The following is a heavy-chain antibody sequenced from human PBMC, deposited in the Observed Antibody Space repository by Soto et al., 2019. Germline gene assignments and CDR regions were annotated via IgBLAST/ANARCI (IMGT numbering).Heavy chain of an antibody. V-gene: IGHV1-69*04. CDR2: IFPLLAMV. CDR3: AKEDAAGFKS. D-gene: IGHD6-13*01. J-gene: IGHJ4*02. Sequence: QVHLVQSGAEMKKPGSSVKVSCKVSGGDLRNSGISWVRQAPGQGLEWMGGIFPLLAMVDYSQKFQGRVTITADESTSTAYLDRGSPKSQDTAVDYCAKEDAAGFKSWGQGTLVIVSS. CDR1: GGDLRNSG.